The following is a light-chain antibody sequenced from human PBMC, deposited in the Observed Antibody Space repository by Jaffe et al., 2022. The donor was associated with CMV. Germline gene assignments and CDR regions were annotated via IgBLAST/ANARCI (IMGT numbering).Light chain of an antibody. CDR1: RDISNY. J-gene: IGKJ2*01. CDR2: DAS. Sequence: DIQMTQSPSSLSASVGDRVTITCQASRDISNYLNWYQQKPGKAPKLLIYDASNLETGVPSRFSGSGSGADFTFTISSLQPEDIATYYCQQYGNFPYTFGQGTKLEIK. CDR3: QQYGNFPYT. V-gene: IGKV1-33*01.